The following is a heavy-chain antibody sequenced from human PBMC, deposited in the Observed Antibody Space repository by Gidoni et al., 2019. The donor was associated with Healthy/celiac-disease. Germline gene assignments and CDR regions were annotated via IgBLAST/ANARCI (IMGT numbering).Heavy chain of an antibody. CDR3: ARRLGGSSVMWGTFDY. V-gene: IGHV4-59*08. D-gene: IGHD6-13*01. J-gene: IGHJ4*02. CDR1: GGSISSYY. CDR2: IYYSGST. Sequence: QVQLQESGPGLVKPSETLSLTCTVSGGSISSYYWSWIRQPPGKGLEWIGYIYYSGSTNYNPSLKSRVTISVDTSKNQFSLKLSSVTAADTAVYYCARRLGGSSVMWGTFDYWGQGTLVTVSS.